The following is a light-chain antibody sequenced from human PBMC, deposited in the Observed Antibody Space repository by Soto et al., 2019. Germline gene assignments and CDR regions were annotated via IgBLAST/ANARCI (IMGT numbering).Light chain of an antibody. CDR2: GAS. CDR1: QSVSSSY. CDR3: QQYGSSPYMYT. Sequence: ENVLTQSPGTLSLSPGERATLSCRASQSVSSSYLAWYQQKPGQAPRLLIYGASSRATSIPDRFSGSGSGTDFTLTISRLEPEDFAVYYCQQYGSSPYMYTFGQGTKLEIK. V-gene: IGKV3-20*01. J-gene: IGKJ2*01.